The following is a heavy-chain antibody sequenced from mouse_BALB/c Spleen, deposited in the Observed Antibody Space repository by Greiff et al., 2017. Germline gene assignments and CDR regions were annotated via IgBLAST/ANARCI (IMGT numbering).Heavy chain of an antibody. V-gene: IGHV1-69*02. Sequence: QVQLQQPGAELVKPGAPVKLSCKASGYTFTSYWMNWVKQRPGRGLEWIGRIDPSDSETHYNQKFKDKATLTVDKSSSTAYIQLSSLTSEDSAVYYCASGTWYFDVWGAGTTVTVSS. CDR2: IDPSDSET. CDR3: ASGTWYFDV. CDR1: GYTFTSYW. D-gene: IGHD4-1*01. J-gene: IGHJ1*01.